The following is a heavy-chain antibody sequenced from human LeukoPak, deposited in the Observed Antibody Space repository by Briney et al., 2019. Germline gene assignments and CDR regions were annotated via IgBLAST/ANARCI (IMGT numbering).Heavy chain of an antibody. J-gene: IGHJ5*02. CDR3: ARGADYYDSSGLGGDNWFDP. Sequence: ASVKVSCKASGYTFTSYGISWVRQAPGQGLEWMGGIIPIFGTANYAQKFQGRVTITADKSTSTAYMELSSLRSEDTAVYYCARGADYYDSSGLGGDNWFDPWGQGTLVTVSS. CDR2: IIPIFGTA. V-gene: IGHV1-69*06. D-gene: IGHD3-22*01. CDR1: GYTFTSYG.